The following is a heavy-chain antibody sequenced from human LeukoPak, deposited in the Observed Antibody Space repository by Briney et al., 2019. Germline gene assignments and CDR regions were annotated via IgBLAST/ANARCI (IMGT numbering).Heavy chain of an antibody. CDR2: INSDGSST. J-gene: IGHJ4*02. V-gene: IGHV3-74*01. CDR3: AIYSSGWFSPGHYFDY. D-gene: IGHD6-19*01. Sequence: GGSLRLSCAASGFTFSSYWMHWVRQAPGKGLVWGSRINSDGSSTSYADSVKGRFTISRDNAKNTLYLQMNSLRAEDTAVYYCAIYSSGWFSPGHYFDYWGQGTLVTVSS. CDR1: GFTFSSYW.